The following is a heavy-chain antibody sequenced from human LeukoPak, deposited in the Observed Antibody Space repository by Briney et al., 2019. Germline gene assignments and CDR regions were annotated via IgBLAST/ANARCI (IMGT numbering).Heavy chain of an antibody. Sequence: GGSLRLSCAASAFTFSDYFMTWIRQAPGKGLEWVSHISSSSSYTNYADSVKGRFTISRDNAKNSLYLQMNSLRAEDTAVYYCARTYYSGSGTYQRWFDPWGQGTLVTVSS. CDR1: AFTFSDYF. CDR2: ISSSSSYT. CDR3: ARTYYSGSGTYQRWFDP. D-gene: IGHD3-10*01. V-gene: IGHV3-11*03. J-gene: IGHJ5*02.